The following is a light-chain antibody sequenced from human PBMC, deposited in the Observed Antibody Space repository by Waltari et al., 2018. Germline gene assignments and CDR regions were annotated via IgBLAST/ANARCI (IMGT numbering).Light chain of an antibody. CDR2: EVN. J-gene: IGLJ3*02. CDR1: SSDISIYNF. Sequence: QSALTQPPSASGSPGPSVTISCTPTSSDISIYNFVSWSQQHPGTAPKLIIYEVNQLPSGVPDRCSGSKSGNTASLTVSGLQAEDEADYYGSSYEGGNNLVFGGETKLTVL. CDR3: SSYEGGNNLV. V-gene: IGLV2-8*01.